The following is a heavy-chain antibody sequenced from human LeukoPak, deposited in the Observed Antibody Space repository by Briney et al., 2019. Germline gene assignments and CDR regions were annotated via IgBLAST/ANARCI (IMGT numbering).Heavy chain of an antibody. D-gene: IGHD5-18*01. Sequence: ASVKVSCKASGYTFTGYYMHWVRQAPGQGLEWMGWINPNTGGTNYAQKFQGRVTMTSDTSTTTAYMELSRLRSDDTAVYYCARDIGSGYSYGLYNWFDPWGQGTLVTVSS. CDR3: ARDIGSGYSYGLYNWFDP. CDR2: INPNTGGT. CDR1: GYTFTGYY. V-gene: IGHV1-2*02. J-gene: IGHJ5*02.